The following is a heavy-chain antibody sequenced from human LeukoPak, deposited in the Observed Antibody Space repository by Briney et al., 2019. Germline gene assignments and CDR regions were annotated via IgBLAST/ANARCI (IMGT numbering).Heavy chain of an antibody. CDR1: CRSFSTYC. D-gene: IGHD4-17*01. CDR2: IYTSGST. CDR3: TRIRGDYGCPDY. J-gene: IGHJ4*02. V-gene: IGHV4-4*07. Sequence: SETLSPTCTLSCRSFSTYCWSWVRPPAGKGLEWIGRIYTSGSTNYHPSLKSRVTISADTSKHQLTLKLTAVTVADTAVYYCTRIRGDYGCPDYWGRGTLVTVSS.